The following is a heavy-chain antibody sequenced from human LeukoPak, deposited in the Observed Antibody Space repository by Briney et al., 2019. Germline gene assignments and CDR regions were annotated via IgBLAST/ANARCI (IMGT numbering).Heavy chain of an antibody. Sequence: SETLSLTCTVSGGSISSYYWSWIRQPPGKGLEWIGYIYYSGSTNYNPSLKSRVTISVDTSKNQFSQKLSSVTAADTAVYYCASTYCSGGSCYWALEYWGQGTLVTVSS. CDR2: IYYSGST. D-gene: IGHD2-15*01. CDR3: ASTYCSGGSCYWALEY. CDR1: GGSISSYY. V-gene: IGHV4-59*08. J-gene: IGHJ4*02.